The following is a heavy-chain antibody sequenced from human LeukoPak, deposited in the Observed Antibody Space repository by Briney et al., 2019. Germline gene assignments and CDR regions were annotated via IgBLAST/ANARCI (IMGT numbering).Heavy chain of an antibody. J-gene: IGHJ6*02. Sequence: ASVKVSCKASGYTFTSYYMHWVRQAPGQGLKWMGIINPSGGSTSYAQKFQGRVTMTRDTSTSTVYMELSSLRSEGTAVYYCARGDQLRYYGMDVWGQGTTVTVSS. CDR2: INPSGGST. V-gene: IGHV1-46*01. CDR1: GYTFTSYY. D-gene: IGHD1-1*01. CDR3: ARGDQLRYYGMDV.